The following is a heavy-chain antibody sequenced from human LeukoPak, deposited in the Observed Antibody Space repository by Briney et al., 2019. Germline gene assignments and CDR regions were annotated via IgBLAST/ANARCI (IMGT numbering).Heavy chain of an antibody. D-gene: IGHD5-12*01. CDR2: ISGDGGYT. Sequence: PGGSLRLSCAASGFTFSNYAMTWVRQAPGKGLEWVSSISGDGGYTYYADSVKGRFTISRDNSKNTVYVEMNSLRGEDTAIYYCARRDGTGYVGSWGQGTLVTVSS. CDR1: GFTFSNYA. V-gene: IGHV3-23*01. J-gene: IGHJ5*02. CDR3: ARRDGTGYVGS.